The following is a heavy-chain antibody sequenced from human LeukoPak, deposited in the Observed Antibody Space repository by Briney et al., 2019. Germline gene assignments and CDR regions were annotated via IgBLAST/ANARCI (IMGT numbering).Heavy chain of an antibody. CDR3: ARRKEVTPRNWFDP. V-gene: IGHV4-30-2*01. J-gene: IGHJ5*02. D-gene: IGHD2-21*02. CDR1: GGSISSGGYY. Sequence: SETLSLTCTVSGGSISSGGYYWSWIRQPPGKGLEWIGYIYHSGSTYYNPSLKSRVTISVDRSKNQFSLKLSSVTAADTAVYYCARRKEVTPRNWFDPWGQGTLVTVSS. CDR2: IYHSGST.